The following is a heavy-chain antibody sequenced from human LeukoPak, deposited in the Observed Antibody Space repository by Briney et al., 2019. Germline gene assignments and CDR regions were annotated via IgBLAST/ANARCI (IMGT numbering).Heavy chain of an antibody. Sequence: GGSLRLSCAASGFTFSNAWMSWVRQAPGKGLEWVGRIKSRTDGGTTDYAAPVKGRFTISRDDSKNTLYLQMNSLKTEDTDVYYCTTGWIAAAGGAYWGQGTLVTVSS. CDR1: GFTFSNAW. CDR3: TTGWIAAAGGAY. CDR2: IKSRTDGGTT. V-gene: IGHV3-15*01. D-gene: IGHD6-13*01. J-gene: IGHJ4*02.